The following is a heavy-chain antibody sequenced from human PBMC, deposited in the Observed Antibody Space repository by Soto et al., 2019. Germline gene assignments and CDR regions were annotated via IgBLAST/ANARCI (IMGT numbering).Heavy chain of an antibody. V-gene: IGHV4-31*03. CDR2: IYFRGNT. Sequence: SETLSLTCSVSCDSVSRNNYYWTWIRQHPEKGLEWIGNIYFRGNTYYSPSLESRLTISVDTSKNQFSLKLTSVTAADTAVYYCAREGGSYDSGGYLVRGAFDIWGQGTMVT. CDR1: CDSVSRNNYY. J-gene: IGHJ3*02. D-gene: IGHD3-22*01. CDR3: AREGGSYDSGGYLVRGAFDI.